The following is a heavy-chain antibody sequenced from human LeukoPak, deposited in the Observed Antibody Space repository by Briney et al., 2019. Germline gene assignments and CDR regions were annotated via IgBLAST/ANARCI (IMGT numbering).Heavy chain of an antibody. J-gene: IGHJ4*02. D-gene: IGHD3-9*01. CDR1: GFTFSSYG. V-gene: IGHV3-23*01. CDR2: ISGSGGST. Sequence: PGGTLRLSCAASGFTFSSYGMSWVRQAPGKGLEWVSAISGSGGSTYYADSVKGRFTISRDNSKNTLYLQMNSLRAEDTAVYYCAKDYYDILTGYYFGWGQGTLVTVSS. CDR3: AKDYYDILTGYYFG.